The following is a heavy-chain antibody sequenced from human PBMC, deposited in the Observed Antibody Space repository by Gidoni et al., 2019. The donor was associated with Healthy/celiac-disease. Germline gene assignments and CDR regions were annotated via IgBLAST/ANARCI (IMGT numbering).Heavy chain of an antibody. CDR2: ISYDGSNK. D-gene: IGHD3-10*01. V-gene: IGHV3-30*18. CDR3: AKDSWFGELYFDY. J-gene: IGHJ4*02. Sequence: QVQLVESGGGVVQPGRSLRLSCAASGFTFSSYGMHWVRQAPGKGLEWVAVISYDGSNKYYADSVKGRFTISRDNSKNTLYLQMNSLRAEDTAVYYCAKDSWFGELYFDYWGQGTLVTVSS. CDR1: GFTFSSYG.